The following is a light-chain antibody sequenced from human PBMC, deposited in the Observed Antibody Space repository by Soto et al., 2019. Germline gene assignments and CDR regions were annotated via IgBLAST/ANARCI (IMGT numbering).Light chain of an antibody. CDR3: QQYNSYSEA. V-gene: IGKV1-5*03. CDR2: KAS. Sequence: IQSTPSPSTLSSSVGDRVSITCRARQSISRWLAWYPQKPGKAPKLLTYKASSLESGVPSRFSGSGSGTEFTLTISSLQPDDFATYYCQQYNSYSEAFGQGTKVDIK. J-gene: IGKJ1*01. CDR1: QSISRW.